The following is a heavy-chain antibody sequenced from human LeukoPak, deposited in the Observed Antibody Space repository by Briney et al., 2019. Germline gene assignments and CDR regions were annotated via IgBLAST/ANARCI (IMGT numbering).Heavy chain of an antibody. CDR1: RFTFSSYA. V-gene: IGHV3-23*01. Sequence: GGSLRLSCAPSRFTFSSYAMSWVRQAPGKGLEWVSAISNSGVSTYYADSVKGRFTISRDNSKNTLYLQVDSLRAEDTAVYYCARMSSTEIYYFYYMDVWGKGTTVTVSS. D-gene: IGHD6-6*01. CDR3: ARMSSTEIYYFYYMDV. J-gene: IGHJ6*03. CDR2: ISNSGVST.